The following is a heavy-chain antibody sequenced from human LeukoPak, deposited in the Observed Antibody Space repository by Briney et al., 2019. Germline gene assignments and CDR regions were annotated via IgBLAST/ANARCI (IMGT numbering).Heavy chain of an antibody. CDR1: GFTFSSYW. Sequence: GGSLRLSCAASGFTFSSYWMSWVRQAPGKGLEWVANIKQGGSEKYYVDSVKGRFTISRDNAKNSLYLQMNSLRAEDTAVYYCARDEGSGYYDSSGVFDYWGQGTLVTVSS. CDR3: ARDEGSGYYDSSGVFDY. CDR2: IKQGGSEK. J-gene: IGHJ4*02. D-gene: IGHD3-22*01. V-gene: IGHV3-7*01.